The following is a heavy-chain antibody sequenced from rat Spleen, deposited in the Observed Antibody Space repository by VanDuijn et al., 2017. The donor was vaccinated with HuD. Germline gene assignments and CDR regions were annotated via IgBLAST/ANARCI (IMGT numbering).Heavy chain of an antibody. D-gene: IGHD1-6*01. V-gene: IGHV5S13*01. J-gene: IGHJ4*01. Sequence: EVQLVESGGGLVQPGRSLKLSCAASGFTFSNYDMAWVRQAPTKGLEWIASISTGGGDTYYRDSVKGRITIPRDNAKNTQYLQMDSLRSEDTATYYCTRQEYTTDSYLMDAWGQGASVTVSS. CDR3: TRQEYTTDSYLMDA. CDR2: ISTGGGDT. CDR1: GFTFSNYD.